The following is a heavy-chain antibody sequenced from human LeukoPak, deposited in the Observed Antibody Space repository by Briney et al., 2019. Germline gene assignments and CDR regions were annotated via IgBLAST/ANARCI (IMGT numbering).Heavy chain of an antibody. CDR2: IYYSGST. CDR3: ARSRDYGPHYFDY. Sequence: SETLSLTSTVSGGSISSYYWSWIRQPPGKGLEWIGYIYYSGSTNYNPSLKSRVTISVDTSKNQFSLKLSSVTAAATAVYYCARSRDYGPHYFDYWGQGTLVTVSS. J-gene: IGHJ4*02. V-gene: IGHV4-59*01. D-gene: IGHD4-17*01. CDR1: GGSISSYY.